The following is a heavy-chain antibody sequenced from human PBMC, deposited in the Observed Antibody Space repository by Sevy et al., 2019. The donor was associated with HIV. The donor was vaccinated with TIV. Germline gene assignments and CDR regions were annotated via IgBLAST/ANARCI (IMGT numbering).Heavy chain of an antibody. CDR3: TRDAAYSIAWSPPDY. D-gene: IGHD6-19*01. Sequence: GGSLRLSCAASGLTFSSHAMHWVRQAPGKGLEWVALISSVGGDKFYADSVKGRFTVSRDNPKNTLYLQMNSLRPEDTAIYYCTRDAAYSIAWSPPDYWGQGTLVTVSS. J-gene: IGHJ4*02. V-gene: IGHV3-30-3*01. CDR2: ISSVGGDK. CDR1: GLTFSSHA.